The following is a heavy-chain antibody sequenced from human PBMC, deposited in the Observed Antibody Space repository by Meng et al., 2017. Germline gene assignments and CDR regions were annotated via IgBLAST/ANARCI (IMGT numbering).Heavy chain of an antibody. CDR2: IYHSGST. V-gene: IGHV4-4*02. D-gene: IGHD7-27*01. J-gene: IGHJ4*02. CDR3: ARIGDWGSTRYFDY. Sequence: QGQLQDAGPGLVKPSGTLSLTCGVSGGSISSSNWWSWVRQPPGKGLEWIGEIYHSGSTNYNPSLKSRVTISVDKSKNQFSLKLSSVTAADTAVYYCARIGDWGSTRYFDYWGQGTLVTVSS. CDR1: GGSISSSNW.